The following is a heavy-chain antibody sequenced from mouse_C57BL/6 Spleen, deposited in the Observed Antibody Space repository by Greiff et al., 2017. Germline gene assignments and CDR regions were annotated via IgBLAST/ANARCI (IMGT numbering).Heavy chain of an antibody. CDR1: GFTFSDYY. Sequence: DVQLVESEGGLVQPGSSMKLSCTASGFTFSDYYMAWVRQVPEKGLEWVANINYDGSSTYYLDSLKSRFIISRDNAKNILYLQMSSLKSEDTATYYCARVGLGRGWYFDVWGTGTTVTVSS. J-gene: IGHJ1*03. D-gene: IGHD4-1*01. V-gene: IGHV5-16*01. CDR2: INYDGSST. CDR3: ARVGLGRGWYFDV.